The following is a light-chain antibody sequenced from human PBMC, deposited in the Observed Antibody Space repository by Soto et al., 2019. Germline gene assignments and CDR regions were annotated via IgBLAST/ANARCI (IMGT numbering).Light chain of an antibody. J-gene: IGLJ2*01. CDR1: SCNNGSNY. CDR2: SNN. CDR3: AAWDDSLSGRRV. V-gene: IGLV1-47*02. Sequence: QSVLTQPPSASGTPGQRVTISCSGSSCNNGSNYVYWYQQLPGTAPKLLIYSNNQRPSGVPDRFSGSKSGTSASLAISGLRSEDEADYYCAAWDDSLSGRRVCGGGTKVTVL.